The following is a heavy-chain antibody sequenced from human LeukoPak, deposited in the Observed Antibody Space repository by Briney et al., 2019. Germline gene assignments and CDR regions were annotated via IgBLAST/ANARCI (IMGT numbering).Heavy chain of an antibody. D-gene: IGHD2-2*01. Sequence: PGRSLRLSCAASGFTFSDYTMQWVRQAPGKGLEWVALLPPDGSYQYYADSLKGRFTISRDNAKNSLYLQMNSLRAEDTAVYYCARRRCSSTSCFIDYGGQGTLAPVSS. J-gene: IGHJ4*02. V-gene: IGHV3-30*04. CDR3: ARRRCSSTSCFIDY. CDR2: LPPDGSYQ. CDR1: GFTFSDYT.